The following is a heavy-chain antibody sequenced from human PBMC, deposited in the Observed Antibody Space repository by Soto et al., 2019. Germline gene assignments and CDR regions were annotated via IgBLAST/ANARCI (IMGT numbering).Heavy chain of an antibody. V-gene: IGHV3-53*01. CDR1: GFTVSSNY. CDR2: IYSGGST. CDR3: ARRYTLIPSGYYYGMDV. Sequence: GSLRLSCAASGFTVSSNYMSWVLQAPGKGLEWVSVIYSGGSTYYADSVKGRFTISRDNSKNTLYLQMNSLRAEDTAVYYCARRYTLIPSGYYYGMDVWGQGTTVTVSS. J-gene: IGHJ6*02. D-gene: IGHD5-18*01.